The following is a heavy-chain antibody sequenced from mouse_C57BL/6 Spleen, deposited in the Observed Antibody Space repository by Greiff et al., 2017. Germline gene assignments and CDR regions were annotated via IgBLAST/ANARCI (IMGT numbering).Heavy chain of an antibody. CDR3: ARYEGAGYWYFDV. CDR1: GFTFTDYY. V-gene: IGHV7-3*01. D-gene: IGHD3-3*01. J-gene: IGHJ1*03. Sequence: EVKLVESGGGLVQPGGSLSLSCAASGFTFTDYYMSWVRQPPGKALEWLGFIRNKANGYTTEYSASVKGRFTISRDNSQSILYLQMNALRAEDSATYDCARYEGAGYWYFDVWGTGTTVTVSS. CDR2: IRNKANGYTT.